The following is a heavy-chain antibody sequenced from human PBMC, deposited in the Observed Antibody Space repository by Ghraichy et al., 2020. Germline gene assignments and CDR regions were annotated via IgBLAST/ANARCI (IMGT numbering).Heavy chain of an antibody. CDR2: VYSSGRAN. J-gene: IGHJ3*02. Sequence: SETLSLTCSVSGGSIKSYYWNWIRQPAGKGLEWIGRVYSSGRANNYNPSLQSRVTMSVDTSKNQISLNLRSVTAADTAVYYCARLGYGTSSGFADFDIWGQGTLVTVSS. CDR3: ARLGYGTSSGFADFDI. D-gene: IGHD6-6*01. CDR1: GGSIKSYY. V-gene: IGHV4-4*07.